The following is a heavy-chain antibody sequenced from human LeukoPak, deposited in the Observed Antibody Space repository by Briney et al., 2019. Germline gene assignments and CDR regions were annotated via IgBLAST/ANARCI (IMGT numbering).Heavy chain of an antibody. CDR2: IIPIFGTA. D-gene: IGHD3-22*01. V-gene: IGHV1-69*05. Sequence: GASVKVSCKASGGTFSSYAISWVRQAPGQGLEWMGGIIPIFGTANYAQKFQGRVTMTRNTSISTAYMELSSLRSEDTAVYYCARIRYYYHRGPDLDPYCFDYWGQGTLVTVSS. J-gene: IGHJ4*02. CDR1: GGTFSSYA. CDR3: ARIRYYYHRGPDLDPYCFDY.